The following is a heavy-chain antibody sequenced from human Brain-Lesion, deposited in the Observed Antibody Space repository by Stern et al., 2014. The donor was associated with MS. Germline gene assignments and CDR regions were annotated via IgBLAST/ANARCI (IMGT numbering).Heavy chain of an antibody. V-gene: IGHV4-39*01. CDR1: GGSISSSSDY. Sequence: QVQLVESGPGLVKPSETLSLICTVSGGSISSSSDYWGWIRQPPGKGLEWIGNIYYSGSTYYNPSLKSRVTISVDTSKNHFSLNLPCVTAADTAVYYCARHLFGGMYYNWFDPWGQGTLVTVSS. CDR3: ARHLFGGMYYNWFDP. CDR2: IYYSGST. J-gene: IGHJ5*02. D-gene: IGHD3-10*01.